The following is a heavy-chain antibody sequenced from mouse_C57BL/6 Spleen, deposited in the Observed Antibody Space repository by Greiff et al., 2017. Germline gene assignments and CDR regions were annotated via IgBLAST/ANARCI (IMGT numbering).Heavy chain of an antibody. D-gene: IGHD2-4*01. J-gene: IGHJ4*01. V-gene: IGHV5-4*01. Sequence: EVMLVESGGGLVKPGGSLKLSCAASGFTFSSYAMSWVRQTPEKRLEWVATISDGGSYTYYPDNVKGRFTISRDNAKNNLYLQMSHLKSEDTAMYYCARENYEYDDAMDYWGQGTSVTVSS. CDR1: GFTFSSYA. CDR3: ARENYEYDDAMDY. CDR2: ISDGGSYT.